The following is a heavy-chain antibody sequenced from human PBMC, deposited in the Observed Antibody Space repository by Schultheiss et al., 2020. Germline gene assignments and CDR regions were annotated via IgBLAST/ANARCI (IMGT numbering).Heavy chain of an antibody. D-gene: IGHD3-16*02. CDR2: ISSIGSAGGV. Sequence: GGSLRLSCAASESTFSGYFMSWIRQAPGRGLEWISYISSIGSAGGVSYADSVKGRFSISRDNAKNSLYLQMNSLRAEDTGLYYCVRYRDYYFDYWGPGTLVTVSS. CDR3: VRYRDYYFDY. J-gene: IGHJ4*02. CDR1: ESTFSGYF. V-gene: IGHV3-11*01.